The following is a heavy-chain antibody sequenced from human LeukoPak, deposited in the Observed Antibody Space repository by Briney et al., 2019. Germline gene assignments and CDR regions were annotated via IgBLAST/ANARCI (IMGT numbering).Heavy chain of an antibody. D-gene: IGHD3-10*01. V-gene: IGHV3-23*01. CDR1: GFTFSSYA. CDR3: AKRGGYYGSGSYWPYYYYGMDV. Sequence: GGSLRLSCAASGFTFSSYAASWVRQAPGKGLEWGSAISGRGGSTYYADSVKGRFTISRDNSKNTLYLQMNSLRAEDTAVYYWAKRGGYYGSGSYWPYYYYGMDVWGQGTTVTVSS. CDR2: ISGRGGST. J-gene: IGHJ6*02.